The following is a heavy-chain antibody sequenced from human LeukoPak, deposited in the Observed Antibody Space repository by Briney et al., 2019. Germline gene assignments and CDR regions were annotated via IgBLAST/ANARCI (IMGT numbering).Heavy chain of an antibody. J-gene: IGHJ4*02. CDR1: GFTFGDYA. Sequence: GGSLRLSCTASGFTFGDYAMSWVRQAPGKGLEWVGFIRSKAYGGTTEYVASVKGRFTISRDDSKSIAYLQMNSLKTDDTAVYYCTRLSLGGWYPSYWGQGTLVTVSS. V-gene: IGHV3-49*04. CDR3: TRLSLGGWYPSY. D-gene: IGHD6-19*01. CDR2: IRSKAYGGTT.